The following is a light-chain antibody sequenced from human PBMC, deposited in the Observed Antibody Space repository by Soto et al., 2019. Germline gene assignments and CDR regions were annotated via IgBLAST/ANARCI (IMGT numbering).Light chain of an antibody. CDR3: QQYNSWPFT. V-gene: IGKV3D-15*01. CDR1: PSVTNY. J-gene: IGKJ3*01. Sequence: EIVLTQSPGTLSLSPGERATLSCRASPSVTNYLAWYQQKPGQPPRLLMYGASSRATGTPDRISGGGPGTDFTLTISSLQSEDFAVYYCQQYNSWPFTFGPGTKVDNK. CDR2: GAS.